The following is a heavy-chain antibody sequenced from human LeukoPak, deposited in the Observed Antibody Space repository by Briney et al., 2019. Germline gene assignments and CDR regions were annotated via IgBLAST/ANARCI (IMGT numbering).Heavy chain of an antibody. CDR1: DGSISNYY. CDR3: ARSLKMTYSWLDP. J-gene: IGHJ5*02. D-gene: IGHD4-11*01. CDR2: IYTSGTT. Sequence: SETLSLTCTVSDGSISNYYWNWIRQPAGKGLEWIGRIYTSGTTNYNPSLKTRVTISLDKSKNQFSLKLSSVTAADTAVYYCARSLKMTYSWLDPWAREPRSPSPQ. V-gene: IGHV4-4*07.